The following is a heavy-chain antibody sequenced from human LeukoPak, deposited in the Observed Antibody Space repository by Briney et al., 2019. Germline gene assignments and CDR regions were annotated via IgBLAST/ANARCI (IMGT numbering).Heavy chain of an antibody. J-gene: IGHJ5*02. CDR1: GFTFSSYS. D-gene: IGHD3-16*02. Sequence: GGSLRLSCAASGFTFSSYSMNWVRQAPGKGLEWVSSISSSSSYIYCADSVKGRFTISRDNSKNSLYLQMNSLRTEDTALYYCAKDIGPGWFDPWGQGTLVTVSS. CDR2: ISSSSSYI. CDR3: AKDIGPGWFDP. V-gene: IGHV3-21*04.